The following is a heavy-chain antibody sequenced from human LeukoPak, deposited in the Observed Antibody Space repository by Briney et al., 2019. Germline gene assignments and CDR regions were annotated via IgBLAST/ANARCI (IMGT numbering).Heavy chain of an antibody. J-gene: IGHJ5*02. CDR2: IKHSGST. D-gene: IGHD2-15*01. CDR1: GGSFSGYY. V-gene: IGHV4-34*01. CDR3: AREYCSGGSCGFDP. Sequence: PSETLSLTCAVYGGSFSGYYWSWIRQPPGKGLEWIGEIKHSGSTNYNPSLKSRVTISVDTSKNQFSLKLSSVTAADTAVYYCAREYCSGGSCGFDPWGQGTLVTVSS.